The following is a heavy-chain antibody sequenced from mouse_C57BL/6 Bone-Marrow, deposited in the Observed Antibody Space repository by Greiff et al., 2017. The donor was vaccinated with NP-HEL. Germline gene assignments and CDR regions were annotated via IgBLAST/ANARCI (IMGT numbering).Heavy chain of an antibody. V-gene: IGHV5-17*01. Sequence: EVKLMESGGGLVKPGGSLKLSCAASGFTFSDYGMHWVRQAPEKGLEWVAYISSGSSTIYYADTVKGRFTISRDNAKNTLFLQMTSLRSEDTAMYYCALLHMDYWGQGTSVTVSS. CDR2: ISSGSSTI. J-gene: IGHJ4*01. CDR1: GFTFSDYG. CDR3: ALLHMDY. D-gene: IGHD1-1*01.